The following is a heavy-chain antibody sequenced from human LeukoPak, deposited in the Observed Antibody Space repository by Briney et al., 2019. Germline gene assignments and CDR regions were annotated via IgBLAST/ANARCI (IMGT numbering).Heavy chain of an antibody. Sequence: SETLSLTCSVSDGSTTGYYWSWIRQPPGKGLEGIAYVYYTGRTLYNPSLESRVTISVDTSKTQFSLTVTSVTAADTAVYYCARHMSVSYDAFDLWGRGTTVTVSS. CDR2: VYYTGRT. J-gene: IGHJ3*01. CDR3: ARHMSVSYDAFDL. D-gene: IGHD3-10*01. CDR1: DGSTTGYY. V-gene: IGHV4-59*08.